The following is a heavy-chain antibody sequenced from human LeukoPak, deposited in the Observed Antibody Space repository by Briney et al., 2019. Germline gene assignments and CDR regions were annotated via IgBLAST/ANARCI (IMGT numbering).Heavy chain of an antibody. CDR1: GFTFGHYA. Sequence: GGSPRLSCAASGFTFGHYAMHWVRQAPGKGLEWVAVIAYDGSNKFYADSVKGRLTISRDNSKNTLYLQMNSLRAEDRAVYYCVRENYGEYYFDYWGQGTLVTVSS. CDR3: VRENYGEYYFDY. V-gene: IGHV3-30-3*01. D-gene: IGHD4-17*01. CDR2: IAYDGSNK. J-gene: IGHJ4*02.